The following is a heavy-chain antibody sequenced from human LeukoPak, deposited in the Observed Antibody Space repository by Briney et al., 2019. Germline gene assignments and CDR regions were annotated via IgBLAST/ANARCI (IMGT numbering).Heavy chain of an antibody. CDR2: ISSSGSTI. J-gene: IGHJ6*04. D-gene: IGHD3-10*01. V-gene: IGHV3-48*03. CDR3: ARGRSLWFGVDYYYYGMDV. CDR1: GFTFSSYE. Sequence: GGFLRLSCAASGFTFSSYEMNWVRQAPGKGLEWVSYISSSGSTIYYADSVKGRFTISRDNAKNSLYLQMNSLRAEDTAVYYCARGRSLWFGVDYYYYGMDVWGKGTTVTVSS.